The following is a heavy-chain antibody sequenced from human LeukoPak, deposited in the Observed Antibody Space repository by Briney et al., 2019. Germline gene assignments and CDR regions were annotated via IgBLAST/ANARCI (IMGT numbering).Heavy chain of an antibody. Sequence: PGGSLRLSCAASGFTFSSYAMHWVRQAPGKGLEWVSGISWNSGSIGYADSVKGRFTISRDNAKNSLYLQMNSLRAEDMALYYCAKGYYDILTVGFDYWGQGTLVTVSS. J-gene: IGHJ4*02. V-gene: IGHV3-9*03. CDR1: GFTFSSYA. D-gene: IGHD3-9*01. CDR3: AKGYYDILTVGFDY. CDR2: ISWNSGSI.